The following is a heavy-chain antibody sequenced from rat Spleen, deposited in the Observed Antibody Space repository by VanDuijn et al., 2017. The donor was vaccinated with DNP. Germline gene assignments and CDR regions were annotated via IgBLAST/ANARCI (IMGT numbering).Heavy chain of an antibody. J-gene: IGHJ2*01. V-gene: IGHV3-1*01. CDR1: SYSITSNY. CDR3: ARLEFGGYTYYFDY. D-gene: IGHD1-11*01. CDR2: ISYSGGT. Sequence: EVQLQESGPGLVKPSQSLSLTCSVTSYSITSNYWGWIRKFPGNKMEYLGYISYSGGTNYNPSLKSRISITRDTSKNQFFLHLNSLITEDTATYYCARLEFGGYTYYFDYWGQGVMVTVSS.